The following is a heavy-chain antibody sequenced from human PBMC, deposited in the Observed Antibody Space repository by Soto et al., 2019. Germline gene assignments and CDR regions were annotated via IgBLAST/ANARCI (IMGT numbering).Heavy chain of an antibody. J-gene: IGHJ4*02. CDR2: ISYDGSNK. CDR3: VTYYYDSSGYSLFDY. D-gene: IGHD3-22*01. CDR1: GFTFSSYG. V-gene: IGHV3-30*03. Sequence: PGGSLRLSCAASGFTFSSYGMHWVRQAPGKGLEWVAVISYDGSNKYYADSVKGRFTISRDNSKNTLYLQMNSLRAEDTAVYYCVTYYYDSSGYSLFDYWGQGTLVTVSS.